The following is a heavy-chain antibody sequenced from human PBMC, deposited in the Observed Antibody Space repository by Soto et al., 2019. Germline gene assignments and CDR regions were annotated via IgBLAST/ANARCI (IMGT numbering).Heavy chain of an antibody. J-gene: IGHJ5*02. D-gene: IGHD2-15*01. CDR1: GDSVSSNSAA. CDR2: TYYRSKWYN. V-gene: IGHV6-1*01. CDR3: ARVLVVAATGARGDWFDP. Sequence: KQSQTLSLTCAISGDSVSSNSAAWNWIRQSPSRGLEWLGRTYYRSKWYNDYAVSVKSRITINPDTSKNQFSLQLNSVTPEDTAVYYCARVLVVAATGARGDWFDPWGQGTLVTVSS.